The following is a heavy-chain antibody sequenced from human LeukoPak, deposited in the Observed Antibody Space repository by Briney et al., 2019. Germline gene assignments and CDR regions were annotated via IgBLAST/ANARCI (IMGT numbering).Heavy chain of an antibody. V-gene: IGHV4-59*08. CDR2: IYYSGST. CDR3: ARHLVYYDFWSGYYTPQDAFDI. CDR1: GGSISSYY. J-gene: IGHJ3*02. D-gene: IGHD3-3*01. Sequence: PSETLSLTCTVSGGSISSYYWSWIRQPPGKGLEWIGYIYYSGSTNYNPSLKSRVTISVDTSKNQFSLKLSSVTAADTAVYYCARHLVYYDFWSGYYTPQDAFDIWGQGTMVTVSS.